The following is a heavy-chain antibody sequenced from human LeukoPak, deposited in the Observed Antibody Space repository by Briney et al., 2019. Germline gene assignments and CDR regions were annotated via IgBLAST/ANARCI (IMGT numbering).Heavy chain of an antibody. CDR3: ARRSTMSYQAIDV. J-gene: IGHJ6*02. CDR1: GYTLNIYE. CDR2: IIDGGSGV. V-gene: IGHV3-48*03. D-gene: IGHD5/OR15-5a*01. Sequence: TGGSLRLSCAVSGYTLNIYEVNWVRRAPGRGLEWISYIIDGGSGVYYADYVKGRFIVTRDNARNSLFLQVNSLRAEDTATDYCARRSTMSYQAIDVWGQGTMVTVSS.